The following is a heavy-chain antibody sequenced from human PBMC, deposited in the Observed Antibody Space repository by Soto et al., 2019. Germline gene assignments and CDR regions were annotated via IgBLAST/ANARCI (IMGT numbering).Heavy chain of an antibody. D-gene: IGHD4-17*01. V-gene: IGHV1-8*01. J-gene: IGHJ4*02. Sequence: ASVKVSCKAPGYTFTSYDINWVRQATGQGLEWMGWMNPNSGNTGYAQKFQGRVTMTRNTSISTAYMELSGLRSEDTAVYYCARRATVTARRTHLGYWGQGTLVTVSS. CDR2: MNPNSGNT. CDR3: ARRATVTARRTHLGY. CDR1: GYTFTSYD.